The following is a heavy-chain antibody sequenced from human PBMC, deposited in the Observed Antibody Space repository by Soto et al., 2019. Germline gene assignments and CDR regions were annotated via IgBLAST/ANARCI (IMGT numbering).Heavy chain of an antibody. CDR2: MNPNSGDT. J-gene: IGHJ4*02. V-gene: IGHV1-8*01. D-gene: IGHD3-10*01. Sequence: QVQLVQSGAEVKKPGASVKVSCKASGYTFTSYEINWVRQATGQGLEWMGWMNPNSGDTGYAQKFQGRVTMTRNTSISTAYMELSSLRSEATAVYYCARGEVLWFGELLRWGQGTLVTVSS. CDR1: GYTFTSYE. CDR3: ARGEVLWFGELLR.